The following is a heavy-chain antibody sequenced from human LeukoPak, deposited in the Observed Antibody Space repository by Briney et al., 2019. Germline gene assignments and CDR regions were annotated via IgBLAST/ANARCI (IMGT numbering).Heavy chain of an antibody. CDR1: GGTFSSYA. Sequence: ASVKVSCKASGGTFSSYAISWVRQAPGQGLEWMGRIIPIFGIANYAQKFQGRVTITADKSTSTAYMELSSLRSEDTAVYYCAREVRPISSSPEVWNFDYWGQGNLVTVSS. CDR2: IIPIFGIA. CDR3: AREVRPISSSPEVWNFDY. V-gene: IGHV1-69*04. D-gene: IGHD6-13*01. J-gene: IGHJ4*02.